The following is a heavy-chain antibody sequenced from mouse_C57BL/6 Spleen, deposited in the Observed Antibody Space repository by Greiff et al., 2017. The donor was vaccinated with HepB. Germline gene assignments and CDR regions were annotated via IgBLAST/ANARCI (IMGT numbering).Heavy chain of an antibody. Sequence: VQLQQPGAELVRPGSSVKLSCKASGYTFTSYWMDWVKQRPGQGLEWIGNIYPSDSETHYNQKFKDKATLTVDKSSSTAYMQLSSLTSEDSAVYYCAREHYYGSSYPYWYFDVWGTGTTVTVSS. V-gene: IGHV1-61*01. CDR3: AREHYYGSSYPYWYFDV. D-gene: IGHD1-1*01. CDR2: IYPSDSET. J-gene: IGHJ1*03. CDR1: GYTFTSYW.